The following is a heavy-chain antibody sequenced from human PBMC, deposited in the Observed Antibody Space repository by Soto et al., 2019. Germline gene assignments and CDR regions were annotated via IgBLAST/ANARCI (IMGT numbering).Heavy chain of an antibody. D-gene: IGHD3-10*01. CDR3: AIGGFTFDT. J-gene: IGHJ4*02. Sequence: QVQLVESGGGVVQPGRSLRLSCAASGLTFSNYGMHWVRQAPGKGLEWVAVTWSDGSNKYYADPVKGRFTISRDNAKKTLYLQMNSLRADDTAVYYGAIGGFTFDTWGQGTLVTVSS. CDR2: TWSDGSNK. CDR1: GLTFSNYG. V-gene: IGHV3-33*01.